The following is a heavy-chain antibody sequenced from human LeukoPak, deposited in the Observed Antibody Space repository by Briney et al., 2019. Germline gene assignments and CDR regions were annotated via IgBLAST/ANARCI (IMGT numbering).Heavy chain of an antibody. V-gene: IGHV3-7*01. CDR2: IKQDGSEE. CDR1: GFTFSSYW. CDR3: ASPSSGSSVG. Sequence: PGGSLRLSCAASGFTFSSYWMNWVRQAPGKGLEWVANIKQDGSEEYYVDSVKGRFTISRDNAKNSLYLQMNSLRAEDTAVYYCASPSSGSSVGWGQGTLVTVSS. D-gene: IGHD1-26*01. J-gene: IGHJ4*02.